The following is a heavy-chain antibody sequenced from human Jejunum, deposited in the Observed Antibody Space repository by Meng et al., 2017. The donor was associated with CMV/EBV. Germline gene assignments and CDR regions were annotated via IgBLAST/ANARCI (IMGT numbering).Heavy chain of an antibody. CDR2: ISGNTKVT. V-gene: IGHV3-11*05. Sequence: QMQLGEVGGGVVQPGGSLRLSCVVSGFTFSDYYMSWIRQAPGKGLEWISYISGNTKVTNYADSVKGRFTISRDNAKNSLYLQMSSLRGEDTAVYYCARAGLGHNSFDPWGQGTLVTVSS. J-gene: IGHJ5*02. CDR3: ARAGLGHNSFDP. CDR1: GFTFSDYY. D-gene: IGHD2-15*01.